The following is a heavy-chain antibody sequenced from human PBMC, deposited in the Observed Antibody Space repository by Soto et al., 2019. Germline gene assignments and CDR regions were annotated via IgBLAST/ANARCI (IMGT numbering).Heavy chain of an antibody. CDR1: RASLGDHY. D-gene: IGHD3-10*01. J-gene: IGHJ6*02. CDR2: VHPSGST. Sequence: WATLSLTSAVLRASLGDHYWAWIRQCPDKGLEWIGEVHPSGSTDYTSDSSSLQSRVTISVDTSKSQFYLRLNSVTAADTAVYYCASSAAHPGDFFYYNGMDVWGQGTTVTVSS. V-gene: IGHV4-34*01. CDR3: ASSAAHPGDFFYYNGMDV.